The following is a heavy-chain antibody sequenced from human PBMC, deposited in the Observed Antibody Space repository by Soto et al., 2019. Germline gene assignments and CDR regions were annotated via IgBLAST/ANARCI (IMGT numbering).Heavy chain of an antibody. J-gene: IGHJ4*02. CDR3: ASMGYHYGSGSYPLDY. CDR1: GGSISSYY. V-gene: IGHV4-59*08. CDR2: MYNSGST. D-gene: IGHD3-10*01. Sequence: QVQLQESGPGLVKPSETLSLPCTVSGGSISSYYWTWIRQPPGKGLEWIGFMYNSGSTHYNPSLKSRVTISLDTSKNQFSLNLRSVTAADTAVYYCASMGYHYGSGSYPLDYWGQGTLVTVSS.